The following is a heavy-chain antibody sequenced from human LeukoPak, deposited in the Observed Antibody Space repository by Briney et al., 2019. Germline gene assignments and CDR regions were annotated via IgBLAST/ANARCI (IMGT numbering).Heavy chain of an antibody. CDR3: ARDSVRVGAKAFGFDI. D-gene: IGHD1-26*01. Sequence: SVKVSCKASGGTFSSYAISWVRQAPGQGLEWMGRIIPIFGTANYAQKFQGRVTITTDESTSTAYMELSSLRSEDTAVYYCARDSVRVGAKAFGFDIWGQGTTVTVSS. V-gene: IGHV1-69*05. CDR2: IIPIFGTA. J-gene: IGHJ3*02. CDR1: GGTFSSYA.